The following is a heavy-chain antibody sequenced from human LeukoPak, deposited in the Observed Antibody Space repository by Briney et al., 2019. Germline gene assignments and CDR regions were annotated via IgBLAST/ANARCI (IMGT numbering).Heavy chain of an antibody. Sequence: GGSLRLSCAASGFTFSSYWMSWVRQAPGKGLEWVANIKQDGSEKYYVDSVKGRFTISRDNAKNSLYLQMYSLRAKDTAVYYCARGFSSGWYVDYWGQGTLVTVSS. CDR2: IKQDGSEK. V-gene: IGHV3-7*01. CDR3: ARGFSSGWYVDY. D-gene: IGHD6-19*01. J-gene: IGHJ4*02. CDR1: GFTFSSYW.